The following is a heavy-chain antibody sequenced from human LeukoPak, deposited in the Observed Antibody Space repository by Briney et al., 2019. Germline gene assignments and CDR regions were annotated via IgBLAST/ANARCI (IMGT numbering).Heavy chain of an antibody. D-gene: IGHD3-10*01. CDR2: TYYRSKWYN. J-gene: IGHJ4*02. CDR3: ARDLTMVRGGGFDY. CDR1: GDSVPSNSAA. Sequence: SQTLSLTCAISGDSVPSNSAAWNWIRQSPSRGLEWLGRTYYRSKWYNDYAVSVKSRITINPDTSKNQFSLQLNSVTPEDTAVYYCARDLTMVRGGGFDYWGQGTLVTVSS. V-gene: IGHV6-1*01.